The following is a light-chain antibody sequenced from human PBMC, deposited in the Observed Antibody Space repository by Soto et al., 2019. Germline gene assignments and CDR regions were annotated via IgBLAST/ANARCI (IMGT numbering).Light chain of an antibody. Sequence: QSVLTQPPSVSGAPGQRVTISCTGSSSNIGAVFDVHWYQQLPGTAPKLLIYGNSNRPSGVPDRFSGSKSGTSASLAITGLQAEDEAEYYCQSYDSSLSGLLFGGGTKLTVL. J-gene: IGLJ2*01. CDR1: SSNIGAVFD. CDR3: QSYDSSLSGLL. CDR2: GNS. V-gene: IGLV1-40*01.